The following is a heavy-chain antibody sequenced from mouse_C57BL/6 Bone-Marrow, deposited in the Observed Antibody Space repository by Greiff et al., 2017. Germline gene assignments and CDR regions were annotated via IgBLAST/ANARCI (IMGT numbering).Heavy chain of an antibody. J-gene: IGHJ3*01. Sequence: EVQVVESEGGLVQPGSSMKLSCTASGFTFSDYSMAWVRQVPEKGLEWVANINYDGSSTYYLDSLKSRFIISRDNAKNILYLQMSSLKSEDTATYYCARDPFYYDYWGQGTLVTVSA. CDR3: ARDPFYYDY. V-gene: IGHV5-16*01. CDR1: GFTFSDYS. CDR2: INYDGSST. D-gene: IGHD2-4*01.